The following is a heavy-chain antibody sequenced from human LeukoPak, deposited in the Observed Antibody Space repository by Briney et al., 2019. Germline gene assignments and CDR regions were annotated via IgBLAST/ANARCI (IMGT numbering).Heavy chain of an antibody. CDR2: ISSSSSYI. J-gene: IGHJ6*03. V-gene: IGHV3-21*01. CDR1: GFTFSSYS. CDR3: ARSNSGYDWNYYYYYYMDV. D-gene: IGHD5-12*01. Sequence: GGSLRLSCAASGFTFSSYSMNWVRQAPGKGLEWVSSISSSSSYIYYADSVKGRFTISRDNAKNSLYLQMNSLRAEDTAVYYCARSNSGYDWNYYYYYYMDVWGKGTTVTVSS.